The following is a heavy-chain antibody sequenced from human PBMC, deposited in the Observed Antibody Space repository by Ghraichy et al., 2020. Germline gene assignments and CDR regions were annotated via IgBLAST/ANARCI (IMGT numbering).Heavy chain of an antibody. V-gene: IGHV4-4*02. Sequence: SETLSLTCAVSGGSISSSNWWSWVRQPPGKGLEWIGEIYHSGSTNYNPSLKSRVTISVDKSKNQFSLKLSSVTAADTAVYYCARGQYYDFWSGYYSYNWFDPWGQGTLVTVSS. CDR2: IYHSGST. J-gene: IGHJ5*02. CDR3: ARGQYYDFWSGYYSYNWFDP. D-gene: IGHD3-3*01. CDR1: GGSISSSNW.